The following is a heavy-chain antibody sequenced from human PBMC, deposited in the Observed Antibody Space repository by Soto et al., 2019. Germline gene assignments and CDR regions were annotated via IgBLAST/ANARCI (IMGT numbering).Heavy chain of an antibody. D-gene: IGHD6-6*01. V-gene: IGHV3-7*01. CDR2: IKQDGSEK. CDR1: GFTFSSYW. CDR3: ARNSRDNISARLAYYYGMDV. J-gene: IGHJ6*02. Sequence: PGGSLRLSCAASGFTFSSYWMSWVRQAPGKGLEWVANIKQDGSEKYYVDSVKGRFTISRDNAKNSLYLQMNSLRAEDTAVYYCARNSRDNISARLAYYYGMDVWGQGTTVTVSS.